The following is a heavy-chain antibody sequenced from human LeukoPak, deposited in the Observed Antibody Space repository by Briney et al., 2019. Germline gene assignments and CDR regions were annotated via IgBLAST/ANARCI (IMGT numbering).Heavy chain of an antibody. CDR3: AKESTIRSRIVVMGVPDV. CDR1: GFTFSSYA. CDR2: ISGSGGST. V-gene: IGHV3-23*01. Sequence: HPGGSLRLSCAASGFTFSSYAMSWVRQAPGKGLEWVSAISGSGGSTYYADSVKGRFTISRDNSKNTLYLQMNSLRAEDTAVYYCAKESTIRSRIVVMGVPDVWGQGTTVTVSS. J-gene: IGHJ6*02. D-gene: IGHD3-22*01.